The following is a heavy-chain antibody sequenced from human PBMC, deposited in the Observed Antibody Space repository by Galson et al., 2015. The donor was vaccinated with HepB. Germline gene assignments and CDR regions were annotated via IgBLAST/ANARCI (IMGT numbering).Heavy chain of an antibody. Sequence: ETLSLTCTVSGGSISSYYWSWIRQPPGKGLEWIGYIYYSGSTNYNPSLKSRVTISVDTSKNQFSLKLSSVTAADTAVYYCARGGDGAAAGTEIPYWGQGTLVTVSS. CDR3: ARGGDGAAAGTEIPY. J-gene: IGHJ4*02. V-gene: IGHV4-59*01. D-gene: IGHD6-13*01. CDR1: GGSISSYY. CDR2: IYYSGST.